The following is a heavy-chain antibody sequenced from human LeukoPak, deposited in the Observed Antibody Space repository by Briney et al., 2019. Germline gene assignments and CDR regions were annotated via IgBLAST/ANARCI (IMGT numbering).Heavy chain of an antibody. Sequence: GGSLRLSCAASGFTFSSYAMSWVRQAPGKGLEWVSAISGSGGSTYYADSVKGRFTISRDNSKNTLYLQMNSLRAEDTAVYYCAGARLQSDYYYYYYMDVWGKGTTVTVSS. D-gene: IGHD4-11*01. V-gene: IGHV3-23*01. J-gene: IGHJ6*03. CDR3: AGARLQSDYYYYYYMDV. CDR1: GFTFSSYA. CDR2: ISGSGGST.